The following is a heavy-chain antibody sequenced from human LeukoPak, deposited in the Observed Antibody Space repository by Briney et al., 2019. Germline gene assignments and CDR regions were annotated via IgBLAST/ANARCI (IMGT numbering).Heavy chain of an antibody. Sequence: GGSLRLSCAASGSTFSSYGMHWVRQAPGKGLEWVAFIRYDGSNKYYADSVKGRFTISRDNSKNTLYLQMNSLRAEDTAVYYCAKGTNDYGGPGDYWGQGTLVTVSS. CDR1: GSTFSSYG. D-gene: IGHD4-23*01. CDR2: IRYDGSNK. CDR3: AKGTNDYGGPGDY. V-gene: IGHV3-30*02. J-gene: IGHJ4*02.